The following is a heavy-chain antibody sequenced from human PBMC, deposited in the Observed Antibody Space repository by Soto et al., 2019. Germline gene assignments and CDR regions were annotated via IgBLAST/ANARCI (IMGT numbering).Heavy chain of an antibody. V-gene: IGHV1-24*01. CDR1: GYTLTEIS. CDR2: FDPENAET. J-gene: IGHJ4*02. Sequence: ASVKVSCKVSGYTLTEISMHWVRQAPGKGLEWMGGFDPENAETTYAQKFQGRVTMTEDTSTDTAYMELSSLRSEDTAVYYCAAAYSDFTVDYWGQGTLVIGSS. D-gene: IGHD4-17*01. CDR3: AAAYSDFTVDY.